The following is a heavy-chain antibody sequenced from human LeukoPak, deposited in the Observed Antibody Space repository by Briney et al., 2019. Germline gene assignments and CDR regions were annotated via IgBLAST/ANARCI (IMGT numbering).Heavy chain of an antibody. CDR3: ARAGHVLRFLETALFDY. CDR2: ISYDGSNK. Sequence: GGSLRLSCAASGFTFSSYAMHWVRQAPGKGLEWVAVISYDGSNKYYADSVKGRFTISRDNSKNTLYLQMDSLRAEDTAVYYCARAGHVLRFLETALFDYWGQGTLVTVSS. D-gene: IGHD3-3*01. V-gene: IGHV3-30*04. CDR1: GFTFSSYA. J-gene: IGHJ4*02.